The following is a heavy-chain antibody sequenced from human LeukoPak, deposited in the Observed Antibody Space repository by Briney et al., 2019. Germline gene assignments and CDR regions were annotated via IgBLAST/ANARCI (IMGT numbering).Heavy chain of an antibody. D-gene: IGHD4-17*01. Sequence: PGRSLRLSWTPSALTLGDYAITWVRHAPGNGLEWLGFLRSKAYGATTEYAASVKDTLTTSRDDSTRSTYLQMTSLKTEDTAVYYCTRPRCQGYGDQYSFYYWGQGTLVTVSS. CDR3: TRPRCQGYGDQYSFYY. V-gene: IGHV3-49*04. CDR1: ALTLGDYA. CDR2: LRSKAYGATT. J-gene: IGHJ4*02.